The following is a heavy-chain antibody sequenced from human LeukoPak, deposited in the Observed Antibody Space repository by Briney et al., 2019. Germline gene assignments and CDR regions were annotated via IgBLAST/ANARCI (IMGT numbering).Heavy chain of an antibody. CDR1: GGSISSYY. D-gene: IGHD3-16*02. CDR3: VRGDYVWGSNSLGWFDP. Sequence: SETLSLTCTVSGGSISSYYWSWLRQPPEKGLEWIGYIFYSGSTNYNASLKSRVTMSIDTSKNQFSLKLSSVTAADTAVYYCVRGDYVWGSNSLGWFDPWGQGIQVTVSS. V-gene: IGHV4-59*01. CDR2: IFYSGST. J-gene: IGHJ5*02.